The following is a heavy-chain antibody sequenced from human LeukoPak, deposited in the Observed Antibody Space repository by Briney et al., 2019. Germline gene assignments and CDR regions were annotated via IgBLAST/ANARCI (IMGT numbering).Heavy chain of an antibody. D-gene: IGHD3-10*01. V-gene: IGHV3-7*05. J-gene: IGHJ4*02. CDR3: ARDRATMVRGVSYYFDY. CDR1: GFTISSYW. Sequence: GGSLRLSCAASGFTISSYWMSWVRQAPGKGLEWVANIKQDGSEKYYVDSVKGRFTISRDNAKNSLYLQMNSLRAEDTAVYYCARDRATMVRGVSYYFDYWGQGALVTVSS. CDR2: IKQDGSEK.